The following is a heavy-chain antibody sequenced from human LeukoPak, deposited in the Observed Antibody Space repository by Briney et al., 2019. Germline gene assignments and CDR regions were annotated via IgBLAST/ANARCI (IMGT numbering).Heavy chain of an antibody. CDR3: ARVSGYLHYDSSGYYYLDY. J-gene: IGHJ4*02. V-gene: IGHV4-59*12. CDR1: GGSISSYY. D-gene: IGHD3-22*01. Sequence: PSETLSLTCTVSGGSISSYYWSWIRQPPGKGLEWIGFIYYSGSTYYNPSLKSRVTMSVDTSKNQFSLKLSSVTAADTAVYYCARVSGYLHYDSSGYYYLDYWGQGTLVTVSS. CDR2: IYYSGST.